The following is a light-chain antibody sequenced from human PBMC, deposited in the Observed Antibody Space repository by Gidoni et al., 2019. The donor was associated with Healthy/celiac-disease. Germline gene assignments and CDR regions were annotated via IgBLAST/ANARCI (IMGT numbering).Light chain of an antibody. CDR3: QQYNSYPWT. J-gene: IGKJ1*01. Sequence: DIQLPHSPSTLSASVGDRVTITCRASHSISSWLAWYQQKPGKAPKLLIYKASSLESGVPSRFSGSGSGTEFTLTISSLQPDDFATYYCQQYNSYPWTFGQGTKVEIK. V-gene: IGKV1-5*03. CDR1: HSISSW. CDR2: KAS.